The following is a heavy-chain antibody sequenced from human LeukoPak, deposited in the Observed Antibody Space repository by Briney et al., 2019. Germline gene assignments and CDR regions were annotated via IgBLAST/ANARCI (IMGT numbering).Heavy chain of an antibody. CDR1: SESFSGYF. Sequence: ETLSLTCAIYSESFSGYFWSWIRRPPGKGLEWTGEINYSGSTNYNPSLKSRVTISVDTSKNQFSLKLSSVTAADTAVYYCARGGYSYGYGSDWFDPWGQGTLVTVSS. CDR2: INYSGST. V-gene: IGHV4-34*01. D-gene: IGHD5-18*01. CDR3: ARGGYSYGYGSDWFDP. J-gene: IGHJ5*02.